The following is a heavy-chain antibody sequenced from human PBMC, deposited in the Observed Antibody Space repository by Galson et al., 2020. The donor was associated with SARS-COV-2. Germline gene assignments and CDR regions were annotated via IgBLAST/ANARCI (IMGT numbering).Heavy chain of an antibody. J-gene: IGHJ6*02. CDR1: ALTFSNYG. V-gene: IGHV3-30*18. CDR3: AKRPKLFEIWPYGMDV. CDR2: ISYDVSNP. D-gene: IGHD3-10*02. Sequence: GGSLRLSCAASALTFSNYGTHWVRQPPGNGLEWMAVISYDVSNPYYADSVRGRFFISRDNSKNTLYLQMDSLRAEDTAVYYGAKRPKLFEIWPYGMDVWGQGTTVTVSS.